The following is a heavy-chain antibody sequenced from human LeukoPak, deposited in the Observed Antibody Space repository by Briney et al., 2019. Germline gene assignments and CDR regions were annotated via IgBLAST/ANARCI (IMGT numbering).Heavy chain of an antibody. Sequence: SETLSLTCTVSGGSISSYYWSWIRQPPGKGLEWIGYIYYSGSTNYNPSLKSRVTISVDTSKNQFSLKLSSVTAADTAVYYCARTTMVRGTYYMDVWGKGTTVTVSS. CDR2: IYYSGST. CDR3: ARTTMVRGTYYMDV. CDR1: GGSISSYY. D-gene: IGHD3-10*01. J-gene: IGHJ6*03. V-gene: IGHV4-59*01.